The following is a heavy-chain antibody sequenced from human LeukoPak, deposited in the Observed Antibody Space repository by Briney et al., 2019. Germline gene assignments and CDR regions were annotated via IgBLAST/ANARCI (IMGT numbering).Heavy chain of an antibody. CDR3: ARSSLGYCSSTSCPAGYYYYYGMDV. Sequence: ASVKVSCKASGYTFTSYYMHWVRQAPGQGLEWMGIINPSGGSTSYAQKFQGRVTMTRDTSTSTVYMELSSLRSEDTAVYYCARSSLGYCSSTSCPAGYYYYYGMDVWGQGTTVTVSS. D-gene: IGHD2-2*01. CDR2: INPSGGST. J-gene: IGHJ6*02. V-gene: IGHV1-46*01. CDR1: GYTFTSYY.